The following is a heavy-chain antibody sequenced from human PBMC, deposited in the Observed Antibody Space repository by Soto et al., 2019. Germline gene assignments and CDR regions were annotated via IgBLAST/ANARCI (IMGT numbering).Heavy chain of an antibody. J-gene: IGHJ5*01. CDR3: ARSYGMNVSGTNYSDS. D-gene: IGHD3-10*01. V-gene: IGHV2-5*02. CDR2: VYWDDIE. CDR1: VFSLSTRLVG. Sequence: QITLKESGPTLVKPTQTLTLTCTFSVFSLSTRLVGVGWVRQPPGKALEWLALVYWDDIERCSPSLKNRLTITKDPSNNQVVLTMTVTDPVDTAPYYRARSYGMNVSGTNYSDSWCRRTLVTVSS.